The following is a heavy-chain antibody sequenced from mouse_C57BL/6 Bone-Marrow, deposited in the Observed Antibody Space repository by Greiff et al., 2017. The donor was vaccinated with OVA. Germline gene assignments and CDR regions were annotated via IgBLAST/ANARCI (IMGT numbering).Heavy chain of an antibody. V-gene: IGHV1-85*01. D-gene: IGHD2-12*01. CDR3: ARPGIRQGDY. CDR1: GYTFTSYD. J-gene: IGHJ2*01. Sequence: VKLVESGPELVKPGASVKLSCKASGYTFTSYDINWVKQRPGQGLEWIGWIYPRDGSTKYNEKFKGKATLTVDTSSSTAYMELHSLTSEDSAVYFCARPGIRQGDYWGQGTTLTVSS. CDR2: IYPRDGST.